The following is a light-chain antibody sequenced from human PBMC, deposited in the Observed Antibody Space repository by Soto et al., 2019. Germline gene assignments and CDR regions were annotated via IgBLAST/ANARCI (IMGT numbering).Light chain of an antibody. Sequence: DIQMTQSPSSLSASVGDRVTSTCRASQGISNYLAWYQQKPGKVPKLLIYAASTLQSGVPSRFSGSGSGTDFTLTISSLQPEDVATYYCQKYNSAPPELTFGGGTKVEIK. CDR3: QKYNSAPPELT. V-gene: IGKV1-27*01. CDR2: AAS. J-gene: IGKJ4*01. CDR1: QGISNY.